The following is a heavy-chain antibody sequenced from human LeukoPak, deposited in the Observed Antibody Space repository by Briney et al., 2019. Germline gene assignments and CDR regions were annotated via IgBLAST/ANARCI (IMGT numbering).Heavy chain of an antibody. J-gene: IGHJ3*02. CDR3: ARDLTLTATAHDALDI. D-gene: IGHD2-21*02. V-gene: IGHV3-48*02. CDR2: ISSSSSTI. CDR1: GFTFSSYS. Sequence: GGSLTLSCAASGFTFSSYSMNWVRQAPGKGLEWVSYISSSSSTIYYADSVKGRFTISRDNAKNSLYLQMNSLRDEDTAVYYCARDLTLTATAHDALDIWGQGTMVTVSS.